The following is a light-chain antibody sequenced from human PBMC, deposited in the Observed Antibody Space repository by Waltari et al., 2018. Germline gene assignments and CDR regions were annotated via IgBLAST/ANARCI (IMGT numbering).Light chain of an antibody. CDR1: QVILGY. CDR2: AAS. V-gene: IGKV1-9*01. CDR3: QQLKSYPIT. Sequence: TQLTQSPSSLAASVGDRVTISCRTSQVILGYLAWYQQKPGKAPKLLIYAASTLQSGVPSMFSGSGSGMDFKITISSLQPEDCATYYCQQLKSYPITFGGGTKVEIK. J-gene: IGKJ4*01.